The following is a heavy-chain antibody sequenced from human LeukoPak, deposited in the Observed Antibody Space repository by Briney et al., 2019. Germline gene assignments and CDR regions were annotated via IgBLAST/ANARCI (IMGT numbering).Heavy chain of an antibody. CDR2: IYPGDSDT. V-gene: IGHV5-51*01. J-gene: IGHJ5*02. D-gene: IGHD2-2*01. CDR1: GYSFTSYW. CDR3: ARHMGDIVVVPAAIHWFDP. Sequence: GESLNISCKGSGYSFTSYWIGWVPQMPGKGLEWMGIIYPGDSDTRYSPSFQGQVTISADKSISTAYLQWSSLKASDTAMYYCARHMGDIVVVPAAIHWFDPWGQGTLVTVSS.